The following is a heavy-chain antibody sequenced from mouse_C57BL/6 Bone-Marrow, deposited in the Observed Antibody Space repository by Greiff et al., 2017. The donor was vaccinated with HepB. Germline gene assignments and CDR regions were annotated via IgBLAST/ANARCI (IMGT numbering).Heavy chain of an antibody. CDR3: ARSGFNYYGSSSCLDY. J-gene: IGHJ2*01. CDR1: GYTFTSYG. CDR2: IYPRSGNT. V-gene: IGHV1-81*01. D-gene: IGHD1-1*01. Sequence: QVQLQQSGAELARPGASVKLSCKASGYTFTSYGISWVKQRTGQGLEWIGEIYPRSGNTYYNEKFKGKATLTADKSSSTAYMELRSLTSEDSAVYFCARSGFNYYGSSSCLDYWGQGTTLTVSS.